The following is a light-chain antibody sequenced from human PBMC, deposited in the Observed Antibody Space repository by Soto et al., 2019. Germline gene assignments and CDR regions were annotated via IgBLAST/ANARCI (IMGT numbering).Light chain of an antibody. CDR2: AAS. CDR3: QQYGSSSWT. V-gene: IGKV3-20*01. J-gene: IGKJ1*01. CDR1: QSISSSY. Sequence: EIVLTQSPGTLSLSPGKRATLSCRAIQSISSSYLAWYQQRPGQAPRLLIYAASSRATGIPDRFSGSGSGTEFTLTISRLEPEDFAVYYCQQYGSSSWTFGQGTKVDIK.